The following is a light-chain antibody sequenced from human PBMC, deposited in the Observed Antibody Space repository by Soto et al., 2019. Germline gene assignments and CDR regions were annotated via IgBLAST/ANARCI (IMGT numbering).Light chain of an antibody. CDR2: GNS. CDR1: SSNIGAGYD. Sequence: QSVLTQPPSVSGAPGQRVTISCTGSSSNIGAGYDVHWYQQLPGTAPKLLIYGNSNRPSGVPDRFSGSKSGTSASLAITGLQAEDEADYYCQSYDSSLSGSWVFGTGNKLTVL. J-gene: IGLJ1*01. CDR3: QSYDSSLSGSWV. V-gene: IGLV1-40*01.